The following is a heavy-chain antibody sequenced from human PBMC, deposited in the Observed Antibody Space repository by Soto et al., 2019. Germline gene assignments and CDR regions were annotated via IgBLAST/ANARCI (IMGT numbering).Heavy chain of an antibody. V-gene: IGHV3-30*18. CDR2: ISYDGSKI. Sequence: GGALRLSCTASGFTFSSYGMHWGLQAPGKGLEWVALISYDGSKIYSAESVKGRFTISRDNSKNTLYLQMNSLTTEDTAVYYCAKSTGPCGGNFGPDHWGQGTLVTVSS. CDR1: GFTFSSYG. CDR3: AKSTGPCGGNFGPDH. J-gene: IGHJ4*02. D-gene: IGHD2-21*02.